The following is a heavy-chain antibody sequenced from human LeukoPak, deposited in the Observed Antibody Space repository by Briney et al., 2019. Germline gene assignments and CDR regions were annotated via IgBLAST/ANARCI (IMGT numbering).Heavy chain of an antibody. CDR2: ISGSGGST. Sequence: SGGSLRLSCAASGFTFSSYAMSWVRQAPGKGLEWVSAISGSGGSTYYADSVKGRFTISRDNSKNTLYLQMNSLRAEDTAVYYCAKFIVATIVNWFDPWGQGTLVTVSS. CDR3: AKFIVATIVNWFDP. J-gene: IGHJ5*02. CDR1: GFTFSSYA. D-gene: IGHD5-12*01. V-gene: IGHV3-23*01.